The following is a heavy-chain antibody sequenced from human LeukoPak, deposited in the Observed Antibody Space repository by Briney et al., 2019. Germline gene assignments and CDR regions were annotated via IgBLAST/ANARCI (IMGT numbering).Heavy chain of an antibody. Sequence: SETLSLTCAVYGGSFSGYYWSWIRQPPGKGLEWIGEINHSGSTNYNPSLKSRVTISVDTSKNQFSLKLSSVTAADTAVYYCARRRARGRPFDYWGQGTLVTVSS. CDR1: GGSFSGYY. J-gene: IGHJ4*02. V-gene: IGHV4-34*01. D-gene: IGHD5-12*01. CDR3: ARRRARGRPFDY. CDR2: INHSGST.